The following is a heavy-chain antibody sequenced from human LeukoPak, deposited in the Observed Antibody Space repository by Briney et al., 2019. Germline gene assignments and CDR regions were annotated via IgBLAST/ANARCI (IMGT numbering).Heavy chain of an antibody. J-gene: IGHJ4*02. CDR1: GGSISSSSYY. CDR3: ARLSSGSLGLFDY. V-gene: IGHV4-39*01. Sequence: SETLSLTCTVSGGSISSSSYYWGWIRQPPGKGLEWIGSIYYSGSTYYNPSLKSRVTISVDTSKNQFSLKLSSVTAADTAVYYCARLSSGSLGLFDYWGQGTLVTVSS. CDR2: IYYSGST. D-gene: IGHD1-26*01.